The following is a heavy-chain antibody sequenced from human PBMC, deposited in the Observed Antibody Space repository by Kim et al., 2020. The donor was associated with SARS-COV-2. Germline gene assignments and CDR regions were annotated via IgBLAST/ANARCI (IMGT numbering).Heavy chain of an antibody. Sequence: SVKVSCKASGGTFSSYAISWVRQAPGQGLEWMGGIIPIFGTANYAQKFQGRVTITADESTSTAYMELSSLRSEDTAVYYCARPLGAYCSGGSCPTEYYYYGMDVWGQGTTVTVSS. J-gene: IGHJ6*02. D-gene: IGHD2-15*01. CDR3: ARPLGAYCSGGSCPTEYYYYGMDV. CDR2: IIPIFGTA. V-gene: IGHV1-69*13. CDR1: GGTFSSYA.